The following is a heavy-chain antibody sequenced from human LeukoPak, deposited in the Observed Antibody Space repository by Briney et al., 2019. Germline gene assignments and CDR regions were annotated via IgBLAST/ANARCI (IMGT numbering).Heavy chain of an antibody. J-gene: IGHJ6*02. CDR1: GFTFSSYA. V-gene: IGHV3-23*01. CDR3: AKLGQQLVSFYGMDV. CDR2: ISGSAGVT. Sequence: PGGSLRLSCATSGFTFSSYAMSWVRQAPGKGREWVSAISGSAGVTYYAESVKGRFTISRDNSKNTLYLQMNSLRAEDTALYYCAKLGQQLVSFYGMDVWGQGTTVTVSS. D-gene: IGHD6-13*01.